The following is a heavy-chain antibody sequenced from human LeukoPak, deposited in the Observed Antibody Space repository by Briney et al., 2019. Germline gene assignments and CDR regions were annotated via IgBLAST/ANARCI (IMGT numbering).Heavy chain of an antibody. CDR3: ARAAEAPGYCYSMAV. Sequence: GGSLTLSCAASGFTFTNYPMHWVRQAPGKGLEYVSGSGSNVGRTYYEHSLQATLTISRANSKNTLYLQMGSLRAEDMAVYYCARAAEAPGYCYSMAVWGKGTTVTVSS. CDR2: SGSNVGRT. V-gene: IGHV3-64*01. CDR1: GFTFTNYP. J-gene: IGHJ6*03.